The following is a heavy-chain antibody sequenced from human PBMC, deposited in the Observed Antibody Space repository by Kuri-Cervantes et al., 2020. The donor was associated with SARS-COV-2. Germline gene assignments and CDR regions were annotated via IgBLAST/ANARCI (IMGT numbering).Heavy chain of an antibody. CDR1: YASMTSFY. CDR3: ARHPPEYYSLYYFDY. Sequence: SETLSLTCTVSYASMTSFYWGWIRQPPGKGLEWIGSIYYSGSTYYNPSLKSRVTISVDTSKNQFSLKLSSVTAADTAVYYCARHPPEYYSLYYFDYWGQGTLVTVSS. J-gene: IGHJ4*02. CDR2: IYYSGST. D-gene: IGHD3-10*01. V-gene: IGHV4-39*01.